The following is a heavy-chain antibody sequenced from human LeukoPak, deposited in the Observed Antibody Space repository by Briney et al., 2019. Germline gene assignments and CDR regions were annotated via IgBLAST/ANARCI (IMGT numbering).Heavy chain of an antibody. CDR1: GGTISSYA. CDR3: ARLETPAAGTLGRAFDL. CDR2: IIPILGIA. Sequence: ASVKVSCKASGGTISSYAISWVRQAPGQGLEWMGRIIPILGIANYAQKFQGIVTITADKSTSTAYMELSSRRSEDTAVYYCARLETPAAGTLGRAFDLWGRGTLVTVSS. V-gene: IGHV1-69*04. J-gene: IGHJ2*01. D-gene: IGHD6-13*01.